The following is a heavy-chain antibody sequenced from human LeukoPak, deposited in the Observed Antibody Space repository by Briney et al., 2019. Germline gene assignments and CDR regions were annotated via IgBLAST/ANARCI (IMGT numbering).Heavy chain of an antibody. CDR2: ISRSGSTK. D-gene: IGHD5-12*01. V-gene: IGHV3-11*01. Sequence: GGSLRLSCAASGFTFSDYNMRWIRQAPGEGLEWVSSISRSGSTKYYADSVKGRFTISRDNAKNSLFLQMNSPRAEDTAVYYCARGPSGYHNTGGQGTLVTASS. CDR3: ARGPSGYHNT. J-gene: IGHJ4*02. CDR1: GFTFSDYN.